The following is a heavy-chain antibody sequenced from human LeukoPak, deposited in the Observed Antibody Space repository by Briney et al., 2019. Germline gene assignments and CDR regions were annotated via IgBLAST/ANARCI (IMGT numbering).Heavy chain of an antibody. CDR1: GGSISSYY. CDR3: ARGRMMTSDY. V-gene: IGHV4-59*01. D-gene: IGHD2-15*01. J-gene: IGHJ4*02. Sequence: SETLSLTCTVSGGSISSYYWSWIRQPPGKGLEWIGCIYYSGSTNYNPSLKSRVTISVDTSKNQFSLKLSSVTAADTAVYYCARGRMMTSDYWGQGTLVTVSS. CDR2: IYYSGST.